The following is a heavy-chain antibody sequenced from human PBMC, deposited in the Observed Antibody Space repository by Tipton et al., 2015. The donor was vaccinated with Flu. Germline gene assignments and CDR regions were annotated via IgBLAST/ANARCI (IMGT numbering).Heavy chain of an antibody. J-gene: IGHJ5*01. Sequence: TLSLTCTISGDSIRSDYYWGWIRQPPGKGLEWIGNIFHTGSTYHNPSLKSRVSISINTSKNQFSLKVFSVTAADTAVYFCARDYGDFNWFESWGQGTLVTVSS. CDR3: ARDYGDFNWFES. V-gene: IGHV4-38-2*02. D-gene: IGHD4-17*01. CDR2: IFHTGST. CDR1: GDSIRSDYY.